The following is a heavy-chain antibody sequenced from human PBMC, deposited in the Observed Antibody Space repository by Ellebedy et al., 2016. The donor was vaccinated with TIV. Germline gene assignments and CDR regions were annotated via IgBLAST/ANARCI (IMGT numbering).Heavy chain of an antibody. Sequence: MPGGSLRLSCTISGYSISSGYYWGWIRQPPGKGLEWIGSIYHSGSTYYNPSLKSRVTISVDTSKNQFSLRLSSVTAADTAMYYCARVSYYDSCVDSWGQGTLVTVSS. D-gene: IGHD3-22*01. CDR1: GYSISSGYY. J-gene: IGHJ4*02. CDR3: ARVSYYDSCVDS. V-gene: IGHV4-38-2*02. CDR2: IYHSGST.